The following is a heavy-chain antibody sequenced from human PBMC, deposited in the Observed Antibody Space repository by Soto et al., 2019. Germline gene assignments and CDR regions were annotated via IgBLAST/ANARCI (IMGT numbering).Heavy chain of an antibody. CDR3: ARWGTTGGLDV. V-gene: IGHV3-33*05. CDR1: GFTFRSYV. D-gene: IGHD3-16*01. J-gene: IGHJ1*01. CDR2: TSYDGSNK. Sequence: QVQLVESGGGVVQPGTSLRLSCVGSGFTFRSYVIHWVRQAPGKGLEWVALTSYDGSNKDYGDSVKGRFTISRDNSRNTVDLQMDSLRREETALYYCARWGTTGGLDVWCQGTLVSVSS.